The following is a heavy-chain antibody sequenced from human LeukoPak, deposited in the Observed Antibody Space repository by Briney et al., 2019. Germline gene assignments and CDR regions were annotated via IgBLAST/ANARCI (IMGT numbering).Heavy chain of an antibody. D-gene: IGHD3-3*01. CDR1: VGSISSYY. CDR3: ARGLDITIFGVVPNWFDP. J-gene: IGHJ5*02. Sequence: PSETLSLTCTVSVGSISSYYWSWIRQPPGKGLEWIGYIYYSGSTNYNPSLKSRVTISVDTSKNQFSLKLSSVTAADTAVYYCARGLDITIFGVVPNWFDPWGQGTLVTVSS. CDR2: IYYSGST. V-gene: IGHV4-59*01.